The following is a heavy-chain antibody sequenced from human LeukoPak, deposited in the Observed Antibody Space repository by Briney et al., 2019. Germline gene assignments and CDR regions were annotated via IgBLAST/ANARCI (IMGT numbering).Heavy chain of an antibody. CDR3: ARDLARIVAAGRDD. J-gene: IGHJ4*02. V-gene: IGHV1-2*06. CDR2: INPNSGGT. D-gene: IGHD6-13*01. Sequence: ASVKVSCKASGYTFTGYYMHWVRQAPRQRLEWMGRINPNSGGTNYAQKFQGRVTMTRDTSISTAYMELSRLRSDDTAVYYCARDLARIVAAGRDDCGQGTLVTVSS. CDR1: GYTFTGYY.